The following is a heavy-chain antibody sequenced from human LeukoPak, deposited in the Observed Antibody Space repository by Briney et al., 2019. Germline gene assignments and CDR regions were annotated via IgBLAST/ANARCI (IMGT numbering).Heavy chain of an antibody. J-gene: IGHJ4*02. CDR2: TRSKAYGGTT. Sequence: PGGSLRLPRTASGFTFGDYAMSWVRQAPGKGLEWVGFTRSKAYGGTTEYAASVKGRFTISRDDSKSIAYLQMNSLKTEDTAVYYCSFRYSSDDYWGQGTLVTVSS. CDR1: GFTFGDYA. CDR3: SFRYSSDDY. D-gene: IGHD6-19*01. V-gene: IGHV3-49*04.